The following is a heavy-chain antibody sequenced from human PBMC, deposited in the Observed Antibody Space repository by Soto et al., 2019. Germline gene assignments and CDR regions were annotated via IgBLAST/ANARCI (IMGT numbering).Heavy chain of an antibody. CDR3: VRGDREDFAVVVRARPGDYGMDV. D-gene: IGHD3-3*01. CDR1: GFIFSNYA. Sequence: QVQLVESGGGVVQPGRSLRLSCAASGFIFSNYAMHWVRQAPGRGLVWVSAISFSGSRTVYVDSVKGRFTVSRENSKNMVYLKMNTPRVEDTAVYFCVRGDREDFAVVVRARPGDYGMDVWGHGTTVTVSS. J-gene: IGHJ6*02. CDR2: ISFSGSRT. V-gene: IGHV3-30-3*01.